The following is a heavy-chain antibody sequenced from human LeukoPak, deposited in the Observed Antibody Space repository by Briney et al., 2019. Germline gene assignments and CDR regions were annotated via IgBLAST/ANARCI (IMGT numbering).Heavy chain of an antibody. CDR1: GFTFSSYW. V-gene: IGHV3-74*01. CDR2: INSDGSST. Sequence: GGSLRLSCAASGFTFSSYWMHWVRQAPGKGLVWVSRINSDGSSTSYADSVKGRFTISRDNAKNTLYLQMNSLRAEDTAVHYCARETGYSYGYAWFDPWGQGTLVTVSS. D-gene: IGHD5-18*01. CDR3: ARETGYSYGYAWFDP. J-gene: IGHJ5*02.